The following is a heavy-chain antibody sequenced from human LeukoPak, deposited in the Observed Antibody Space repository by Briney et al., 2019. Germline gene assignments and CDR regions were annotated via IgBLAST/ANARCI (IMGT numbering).Heavy chain of an antibody. D-gene: IGHD2-2*02. CDR1: GYTFTSYD. CDR2: MNPNSCNT. Sequence: ASVKVSCKASGYTFTSYDINWVRQATGQGLEWMGWMNPNSCNTGYAQKFQGRVTMTRNTSISTAYMELSSLRSEDTAVYYCARVVVPAAISYYYYYYMDVWGKGTTVTVSS. CDR3: ARVVVPAAISYYYYYYMDV. J-gene: IGHJ6*03. V-gene: IGHV1-8*01.